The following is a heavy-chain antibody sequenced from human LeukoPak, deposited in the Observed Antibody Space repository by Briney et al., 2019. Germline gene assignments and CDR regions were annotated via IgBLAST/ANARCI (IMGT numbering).Heavy chain of an antibody. Sequence: PSETLSLTCAVYGGSFSGYYWSWIRQPPGKGLEWVSSISSSSSYIYYADSVKGRFTISRDNAKNSLYLQMNSLRAEDTAVYYCARVGVRYSSGGTFDYWGQGTLITVSS. D-gene: IGHD6-19*01. CDR3: ARVGVRYSSGGTFDY. CDR1: GGSFSGYY. CDR2: ISSSSSYI. J-gene: IGHJ4*02. V-gene: IGHV3-21*01.